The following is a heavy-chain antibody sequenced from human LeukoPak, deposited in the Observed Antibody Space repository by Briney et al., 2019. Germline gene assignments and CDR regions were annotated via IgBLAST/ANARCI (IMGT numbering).Heavy chain of an antibody. V-gene: IGHV3-7*03. Sequence: GSLRLSCAASGFTFSSYWMNWARQAPGKGLEWVASINHNGNVNYYVDSVKGRFTISRDNAKNSLYLQMSNLRAEDTAVYFCARGGGLDVWGQGATVTVSS. CDR3: ARGGGLDV. CDR1: GFTFSSYW. J-gene: IGHJ6*02. D-gene: IGHD3-16*01. CDR2: INHNGNVN.